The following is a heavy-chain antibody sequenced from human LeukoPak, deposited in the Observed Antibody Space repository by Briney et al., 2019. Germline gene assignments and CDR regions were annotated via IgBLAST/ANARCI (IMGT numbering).Heavy chain of an antibody. CDR3: AREVYDILTGYYTYNWFDP. Sequence: SETLSLTCAVSGGSFSDYWGWIRQPPRQGLEWIGKINHGGSTNYNPSLKSRGTISVETSKKQFSLKLTSVTAADTAVYYCAREVYDILTGYYTYNWFDPWGQGTLVTVSS. V-gene: IGHV4-34*01. D-gene: IGHD3-9*01. J-gene: IGHJ5*02. CDR2: INHGGST. CDR1: GGSFSDY.